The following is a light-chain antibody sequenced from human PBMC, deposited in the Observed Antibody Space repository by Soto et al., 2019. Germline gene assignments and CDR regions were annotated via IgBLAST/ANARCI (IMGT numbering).Light chain of an antibody. CDR3: SSYAGNNNLV. CDR1: SSDVGGYNY. CDR2: EVN. Sequence: QSALTQPPSASGSPGQSVTISCTGTSSDVGGYNYVSWYQQHPGRGPKLMIYEVNKRPSGVPDRFSGSKSGNTASLTVSGLQVEDEADYFCSSYAGNNNLVFGGGTKLTVL. V-gene: IGLV2-8*01. J-gene: IGLJ2*01.